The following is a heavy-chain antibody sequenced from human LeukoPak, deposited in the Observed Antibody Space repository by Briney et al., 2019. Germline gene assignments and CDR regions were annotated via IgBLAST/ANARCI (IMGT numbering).Heavy chain of an antibody. CDR3: ARRDSSGWYKPPDY. J-gene: IGHJ4*02. V-gene: IGHV3-21*01. Sequence: PGGSLRLSCAASGFTFSSYSMNWVRQAPGKGLEWVSSIGSSSSYIYYADSVKGRFTISRDNAKNSLYLQMNSLRAEDTAVYYCARRDSSGWYKPPDYWGQGTLVTVSS. CDR1: GFTFSSYS. D-gene: IGHD6-19*01. CDR2: IGSSSSYI.